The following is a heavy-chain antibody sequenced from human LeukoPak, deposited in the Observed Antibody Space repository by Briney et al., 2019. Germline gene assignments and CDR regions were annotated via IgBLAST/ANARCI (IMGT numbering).Heavy chain of an antibody. V-gene: IGHV1-69*04. CDR3: ARALGATDYLYYFDY. J-gene: IGHJ4*02. D-gene: IGHD1-26*01. CDR1: GGTFSSYA. Sequence: GASVKVSCKASGGTFSSYAISWVRQAPGQGLEWMGRIIPILGIANYAQKFQGRVTITADKSTSTAYMELSSLGSEDTAVYYCARALGATDYLYYFDYWGQGTLVTVSS. CDR2: IIPILGIA.